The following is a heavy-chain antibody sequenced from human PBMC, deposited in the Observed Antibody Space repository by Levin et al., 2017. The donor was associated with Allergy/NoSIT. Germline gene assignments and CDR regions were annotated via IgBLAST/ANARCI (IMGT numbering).Heavy chain of an antibody. CDR1: GGTFSSYA. D-gene: IGHD6-13*01. Sequence: ASVKVSCKASGGTFSSYAISWVRQAPGQGLEWMGGIIPIFGTANYAQKFQGRVTITADESTSTAYMELSSLRSEDTAVYYCARESSSPPDYYDYGMDVWGQGTTVTVSS. CDR3: ARESSSPPDYYDYGMDV. J-gene: IGHJ6*02. V-gene: IGHV1-69*13. CDR2: IIPIFGTA.